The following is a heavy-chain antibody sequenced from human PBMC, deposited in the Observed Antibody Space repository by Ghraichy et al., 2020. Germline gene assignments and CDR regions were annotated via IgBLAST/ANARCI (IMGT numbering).Heavy chain of an antibody. CDR2: IRGSGGSI. D-gene: IGHD2/OR15-2a*01. V-gene: IGHV3-23*01. J-gene: IGHJ4*02. CDR3: AKELLSMVNSRNYVDY. CDR1: GFTFSSYA. Sequence: GGSLRLSCAASGFTFSSYAMSWVRQAPGKGLEWVSAIRGSGGSIDYADSVKGRFTISRDNSKNTLYLQMNSLRAEDTALYYCAKELLSMVNSRNYVDYWGQGTLVTVSS.